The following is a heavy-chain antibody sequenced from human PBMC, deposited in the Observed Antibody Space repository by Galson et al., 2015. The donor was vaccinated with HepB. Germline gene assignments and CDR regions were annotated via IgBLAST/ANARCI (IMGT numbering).Heavy chain of an antibody. V-gene: IGHV4-34*01. D-gene: IGHD6-13*01. CDR1: GGSFSGYY. Sequence: SETLSLTCAVYGGSFSGYYWSWIRQPPGKGLEWIGEINHSGSTNYNPSLKSRVTISVDTSKNQFSLKLSSVTAADTAVYYCARAPPLYSSSWYWKRDHYNWFDPWGQGTLVTVSS. CDR3: ARAPPLYSSSWYWKRDHYNWFDP. J-gene: IGHJ5*02. CDR2: INHSGST.